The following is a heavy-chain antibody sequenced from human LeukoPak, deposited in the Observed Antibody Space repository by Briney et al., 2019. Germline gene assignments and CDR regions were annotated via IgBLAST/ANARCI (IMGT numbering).Heavy chain of an antibody. Sequence: SETLSLTCTVSGGSISSYYRSWIRQPPGKGLEWIGYIYYSGSTYYNPSLKSRVTISVDTSKNQFSLKLTSVTAADTAVYYCARLSGSPHPTFDYWGQGTLVTVSS. CDR1: GGSISSYY. J-gene: IGHJ4*02. CDR3: ARLSGSPHPTFDY. CDR2: IYYSGST. D-gene: IGHD1-26*01. V-gene: IGHV4-59*08.